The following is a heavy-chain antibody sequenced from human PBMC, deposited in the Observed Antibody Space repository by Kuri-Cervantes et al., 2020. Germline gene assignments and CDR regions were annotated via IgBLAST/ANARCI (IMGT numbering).Heavy chain of an antibody. Sequence: GSLRLSCTVSGGSVSSGSYYWSWIRQPPGKGLEWIGYIYYSGSTNYNPSLKSRVTISVDTSKNQFSLKLSSVTAADTAVYYCAREGYYDSSGYNWFDPWGQGTLVTVSS. CDR1: GGSVSSGSYY. CDR2: IYYSGST. V-gene: IGHV4-61*01. CDR3: AREGYYDSSGYNWFDP. D-gene: IGHD3-22*01. J-gene: IGHJ5*02.